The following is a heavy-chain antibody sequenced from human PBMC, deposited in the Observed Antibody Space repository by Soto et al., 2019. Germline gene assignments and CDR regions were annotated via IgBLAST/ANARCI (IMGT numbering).Heavy chain of an antibody. D-gene: IGHD6-13*01. Sequence: PGGSLRLSCAGSGFTLSDHYIDWVRQAPGKGLEWVGRSRDKPQGYSTAYAASVKGRFTTSRDNANNSVHLQMNSLRAEDTAVYYCARFATPTSTWYWFDPWGQGTLVTVSS. V-gene: IGHV3-72*01. J-gene: IGHJ5*02. CDR1: GFTLSDHY. CDR3: ARFATPTSTWYWFDP. CDR2: SRDKPQGYST.